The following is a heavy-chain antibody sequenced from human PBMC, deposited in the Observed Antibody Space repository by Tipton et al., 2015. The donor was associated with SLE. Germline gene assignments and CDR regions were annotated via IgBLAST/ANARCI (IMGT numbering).Heavy chain of an antibody. CDR2: IRSKVYGGTS. D-gene: IGHD6-6*01. CDR3: ARGARGPDY. V-gene: IGHV3-49*03. CDR1: GFIFGDYA. J-gene: IGHJ4*02. Sequence: SLRLSCTASGFIFGDYAMSWFRQAPGKGLEWVGFIRSKVYGGTSEYAASVKVRFSISIDDSKRIAYLQMNSLKTEDTAVYYWARGARGPDYWGQGSLVTVSS.